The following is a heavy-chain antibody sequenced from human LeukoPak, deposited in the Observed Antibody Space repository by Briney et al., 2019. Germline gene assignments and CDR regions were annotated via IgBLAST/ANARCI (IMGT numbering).Heavy chain of an antibody. J-gene: IGHJ5*02. CDR1: GGSISSTNYY. V-gene: IGHV4-39*07. CDR3: ARESDRYCSSTSCPNWYDP. CDR2: IYYSGST. D-gene: IGHD2-2*01. Sequence: KPSETLSLTCTVSGGSISSTNYYWGWIRQPPGTGLEWIGSIYYSGSTYHNPSLKSRVTISVDTSKNQFSLRLSSVTAADTAVYYCARESDRYCSSTSCPNWYDPWGQGTLVTVSS.